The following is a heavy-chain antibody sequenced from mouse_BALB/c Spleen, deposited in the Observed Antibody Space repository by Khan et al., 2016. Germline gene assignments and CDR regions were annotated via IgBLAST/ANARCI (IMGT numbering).Heavy chain of an antibody. CDR1: GFSITSDYS. CDR3: ARYYYGGAPWFAY. J-gene: IGHJ3*01. V-gene: IGHV3-1*02. D-gene: IGHD1-1*01. Sequence: EVQLQESGPDLVKPSQSLSLTCTVTGFSITSDYSWHWIRQFPGNKLEWMGYIHYSGSTNYNPSLKSRISITRDTSKNQFFLQLNSVTTEYTATVDCARYYYGGAPWFAYWGQGTLVTVSA. CDR2: IHYSGST.